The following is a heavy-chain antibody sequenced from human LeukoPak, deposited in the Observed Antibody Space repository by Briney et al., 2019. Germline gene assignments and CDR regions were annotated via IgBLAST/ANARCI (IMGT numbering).Heavy chain of an antibody. V-gene: IGHV4-59*01. CDR3: ARGVTAAASS. CDR1: GDSITTYY. CDR2: INYIGST. J-gene: IGHJ5*02. D-gene: IGHD6-13*01. Sequence: PETLSLTCTVSGDSITTYYWSWIRQPPGKGLEWIGYINYIGSTNYNPSLKNRVSISADISKTQFTLRLRSVTAADTAVYFCARGVTAAASSWGQGTLVTVSS.